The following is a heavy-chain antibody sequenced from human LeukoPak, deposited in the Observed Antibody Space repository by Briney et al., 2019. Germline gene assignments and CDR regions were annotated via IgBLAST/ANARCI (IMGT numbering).Heavy chain of an antibody. V-gene: IGHV1-2*02. J-gene: IGHJ4*02. CDR2: INPNSGGT. D-gene: IGHD4-17*01. CDR3: ARGESTVTTYIANFGY. Sequence: GASVKVSCKASGYTFTGYYMHWVRQAPGQGPECMGWINPNSGGTNYAQKFQGRVTMTRDTSISTAYMELSRLRSDDTAVYYCARGESTVTTYIANFGYWGQGTLVTVSS. CDR1: GYTFTGYY.